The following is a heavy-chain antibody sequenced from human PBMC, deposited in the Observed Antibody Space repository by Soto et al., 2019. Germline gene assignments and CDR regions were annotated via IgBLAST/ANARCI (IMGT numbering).Heavy chain of an antibody. CDR2: IYYSGST. Sequence: PSETLSLTCTVSGGSISSGGYYWSWIRQHPGKGLEWIGYIYYSGSTYYNPSLKSRVTISVDTSKNQFPLKLSSVTAADTAVYYCARADCSSTSCYVAGDYYYYYMDVWGKGTTVTVSS. J-gene: IGHJ6*03. V-gene: IGHV4-31*03. CDR3: ARADCSSTSCYVAGDYYYYYMDV. D-gene: IGHD2-2*01. CDR1: GGSISSGGYY.